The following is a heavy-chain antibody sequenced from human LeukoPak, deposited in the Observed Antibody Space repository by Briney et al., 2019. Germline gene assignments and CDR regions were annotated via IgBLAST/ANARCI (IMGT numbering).Heavy chain of an antibody. CDR1: GFTFSSYA. D-gene: IGHD2-2*01. V-gene: IGHV3-30*04. Sequence: PGGSLRLSCAASGFTFSSYAMHWVRQAPGKGLEWVAVISYDGSNKYYADSVKGRFTISRDNSKTTLYLQMNSLRAEDTAVYYCARLPDKYCSSTSCYEYYFDYWGQGTLVTVSS. CDR3: ARLPDKYCSSTSCYEYYFDY. CDR2: ISYDGSNK. J-gene: IGHJ4*02.